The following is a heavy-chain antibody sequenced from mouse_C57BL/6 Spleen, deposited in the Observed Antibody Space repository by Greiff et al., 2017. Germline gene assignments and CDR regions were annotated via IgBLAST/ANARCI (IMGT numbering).Heavy chain of an antibody. D-gene: IGHD1-1*01. CDR1: GYTFTSYW. CDR2: IYPGSGST. CDR3: ARSRRITTVVAEAMDY. J-gene: IGHJ4*01. Sequence: VQLQQPGAELVKPGASVKMSCKASGYTFTSYWITWVKQRPGQGLEWIGDIYPGSGSTNYNEKFKSKATLTVDTSSSTAYMQLSSLTSEDSAVYYCARSRRITTVVAEAMDYWGQGTSVTVSS. V-gene: IGHV1-55*01.